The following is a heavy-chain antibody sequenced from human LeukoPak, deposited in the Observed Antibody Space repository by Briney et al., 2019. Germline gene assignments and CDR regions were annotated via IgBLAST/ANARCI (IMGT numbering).Heavy chain of an antibody. Sequence: ASVKVSCKASGYTFTSYGISWVRQAPGQGLEWMGWISAYNGNTNYAQKLQGRVTMTTDTSTSTAYMELRSLRSDDTAVYYCARFQKEYYYYYYGMDVWGQGTTVTVSS. CDR2: ISAYNGNT. CDR3: ARFQKEYYYYYYGMDV. CDR1: GYTFTSYG. J-gene: IGHJ6*02. V-gene: IGHV1-18*01.